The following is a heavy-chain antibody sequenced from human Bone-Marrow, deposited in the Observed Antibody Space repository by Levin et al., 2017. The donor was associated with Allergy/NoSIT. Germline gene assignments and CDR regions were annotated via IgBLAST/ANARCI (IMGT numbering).Heavy chain of an antibody. D-gene: IGHD2-2*01. J-gene: IGHJ6*02. CDR3: ASSFHYGMDV. Sequence: PGGSLRLSCAASGFTFSSFWMHWVRQAPGKGLVWVSRINGDGSSTAYADSVKGRFTMSRDNAKNTLYLQTNSLRVEDTAVYYCASSFHYGMDVWGQGTTVTVSS. CDR1: GFTFSSFW. CDR2: INGDGSST. V-gene: IGHV3-74*01.